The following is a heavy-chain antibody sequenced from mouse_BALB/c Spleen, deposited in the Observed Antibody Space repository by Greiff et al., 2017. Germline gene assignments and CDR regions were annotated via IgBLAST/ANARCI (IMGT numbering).Heavy chain of an antibody. V-gene: IGHV1S81*02. D-gene: IGHD1-1*01. CDR2: INPSNGRT. J-gene: IGHJ4*01. CDR3: ARTVYYGSSGYAMDY. Sequence: VQLQQSGAELVKPGASVKLSCKASGYTFTSYWMHWVKQRPGQGLEWIGEINPSNGRTNYNEKFKSKATLTVDKSSSTAYMQLSSLTSEDSAVYYCARTVYYGSSGYAMDYWGQGTSVTVSS. CDR1: GYTFTSYW.